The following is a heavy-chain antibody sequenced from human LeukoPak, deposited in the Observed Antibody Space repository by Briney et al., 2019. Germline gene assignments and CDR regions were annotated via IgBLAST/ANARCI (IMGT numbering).Heavy chain of an antibody. Sequence: ASVKVSCKASGGTFSSYAISWVRQAPGQGLEWMGGFDPEDGETIYAQKFQGRVTMTEDTSTDTAYMELSSLRSEDTAVYYCATSDRRWLQFHNYWGQGTLVTVSS. CDR2: FDPEDGET. CDR3: ATSDRRWLQFHNY. D-gene: IGHD5-24*01. J-gene: IGHJ4*02. V-gene: IGHV1-24*01. CDR1: GGTFSSYA.